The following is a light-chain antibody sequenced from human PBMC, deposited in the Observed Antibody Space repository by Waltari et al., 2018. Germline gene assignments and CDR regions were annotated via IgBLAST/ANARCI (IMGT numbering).Light chain of an antibody. Sequence: DTQMTQSPSSLSASVGDRVTITCRASQFVCNYLNWYQHKLGKAPKLLISAASSLQGGVPSRFSGSGSGTDFTLTISSLQPEDFATYYCQQTYTSPPEYTFGQGTKLEIK. J-gene: IGKJ2*01. CDR1: QFVCNY. CDR3: QQTYTSPPEYT. CDR2: AAS. V-gene: IGKV1-39*01.